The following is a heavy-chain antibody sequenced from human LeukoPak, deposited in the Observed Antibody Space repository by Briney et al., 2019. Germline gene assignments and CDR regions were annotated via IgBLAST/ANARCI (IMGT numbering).Heavy chain of an antibody. D-gene: IGHD3-9*01. V-gene: IGHV4-39*01. CDR2: IYYSGST. J-gene: IGHJ5*02. CDR3: ARLLPTGHYDILTGSPHNWFDP. Sequence: SETLSLTCTVSGGSISSSSYYWGWIRQPPGKGLEWIGSIYYSGSTYYNPSLKSRVTISVDTSKNQFSLKLSSVTAADTAVYYCARLLPTGHYDILTGSPHNWFDPWGQGTLVTVSS. CDR1: GGSISSSSYY.